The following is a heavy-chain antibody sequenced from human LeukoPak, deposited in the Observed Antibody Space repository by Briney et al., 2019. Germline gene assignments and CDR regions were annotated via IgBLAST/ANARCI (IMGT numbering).Heavy chain of an antibody. CDR1: GGSISSYY. CDR2: IYYSGST. J-gene: IGHJ4*02. Sequence: SETPSLTCTVSGGSISSYYWSWIRQPPGKGLEWIGYIYYSGSTNYNPSLKSRVTISVDTSKNQFSLKLSSVTAADTAVYYCARLVAKRAGVLNFDYWGQGTLVTVSS. V-gene: IGHV4-59*01. CDR3: ARLVAKRAGVLNFDY. D-gene: IGHD6-19*01.